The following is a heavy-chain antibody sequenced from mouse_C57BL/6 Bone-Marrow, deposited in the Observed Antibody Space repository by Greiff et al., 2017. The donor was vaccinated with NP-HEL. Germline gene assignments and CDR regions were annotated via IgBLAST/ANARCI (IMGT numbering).Heavy chain of an antibody. V-gene: IGHV7-3*01. CDR2: IRNKANGYTT. Sequence: EVQGVESGGGLVQPGGSLSLSCAASGFTFTDYYMSWVRQPPGKALEWLGFIRNKANGYTTEYSASVKGRFTISRDYSQRILYLQMNGLRAEDSATYDCARSGGYYGSSYARLDYWGQGTSVTVSS. CDR1: GFTFTDYY. D-gene: IGHD1-1*01. J-gene: IGHJ4*01. CDR3: ARSGGYYGSSYARLDY.